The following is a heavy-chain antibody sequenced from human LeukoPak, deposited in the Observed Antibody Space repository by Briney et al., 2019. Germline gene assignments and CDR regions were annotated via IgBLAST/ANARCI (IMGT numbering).Heavy chain of an antibody. D-gene: IGHD1-26*01. V-gene: IGHV3-23*01. CDR1: GFTFSSYA. CDR2: ISGSGGST. Sequence: GGSLRLSCAASGFTFSSYAMSWVRQAPGKGLEWVSAISGSGGSTYYADSVKGRFTISRDNSKNMLYLQMNSLRAEDTAVYYCATLGSHSGSYYPFDYWGQGTLVTVSS. CDR3: ATLGSHSGSYYPFDY. J-gene: IGHJ4*02.